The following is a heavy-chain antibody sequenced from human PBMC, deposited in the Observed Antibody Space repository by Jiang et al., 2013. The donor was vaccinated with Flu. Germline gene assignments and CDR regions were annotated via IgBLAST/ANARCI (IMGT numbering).Heavy chain of an antibody. V-gene: IGHV1-2*02. CDR3: ARDHGGYSYGYGGWFDP. CDR2: INPNSGGT. CDR1: GYTFTGYY. Sequence: VQLVESGAEVKKPGASVKVSCKASGYTFTGYYMHWVRQAPGQGLEWMGWINPNSGGTNYAQKFQGRVTMTRDTSISTAYMELSRLRSDDTAVYYCARDHGGYSYGYGGWFDPWGQGTLVTVSS. D-gene: IGHD5-18*01. J-gene: IGHJ5*02.